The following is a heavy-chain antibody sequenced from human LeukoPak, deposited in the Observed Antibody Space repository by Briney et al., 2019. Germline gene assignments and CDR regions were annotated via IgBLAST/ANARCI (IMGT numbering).Heavy chain of an antibody. D-gene: IGHD3-9*01. CDR3: ARDSWILTGYSVDY. CDR1: GYTFTSYG. V-gene: IGHV1-18*04. J-gene: IGHJ4*02. Sequence: ASVKVSCKASGYTFTSYGISWVRQAPGQGLEWMGWISAYNGNTNYAQKLQGRATMTTDTSTSTAYMELRSLRSDDTAVYYCARDSWILTGYSVDYWGQGTLDTVSS. CDR2: ISAYNGNT.